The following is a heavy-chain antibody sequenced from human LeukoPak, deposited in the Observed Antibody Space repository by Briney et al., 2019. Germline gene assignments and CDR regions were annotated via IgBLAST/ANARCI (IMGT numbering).Heavy chain of an antibody. CDR1: GFTFSSYA. CDR2: ISGSGGST. V-gene: IGHV3-23*01. Sequence: GGSLRLSCAASGFTFSSYAMSWVRQAPGKGLEWVSAISGSGGSTYYADSVKGRFTISRDNSKSTLYLQMNSLRAEDTAVYYCAAPETWGDYFDYWGQGTLVTVSS. J-gene: IGHJ4*02. D-gene: IGHD3-16*01. CDR3: AAPETWGDYFDY.